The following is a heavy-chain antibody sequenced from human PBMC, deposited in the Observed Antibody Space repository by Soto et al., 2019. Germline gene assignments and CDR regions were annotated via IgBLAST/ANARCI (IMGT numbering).Heavy chain of an antibody. Sequence: EVQLVESGGGLIQPGGSLRVSCAASGFSVSDNYMTWVRQAPGKGLEWVSVIDTAGRTNYADSVKGRFTNSRDNSKNTLYLQMNSLRAEHTAVYYCARGATYYDFWSGYYTSYTYYGLDVWGLGTTVTVSS. D-gene: IGHD3-3*01. CDR1: GFSVSDNY. CDR2: IDTAGRT. CDR3: ARGATYYDFWSGYYTSYTYYGLDV. V-gene: IGHV3-53*01. J-gene: IGHJ6*02.